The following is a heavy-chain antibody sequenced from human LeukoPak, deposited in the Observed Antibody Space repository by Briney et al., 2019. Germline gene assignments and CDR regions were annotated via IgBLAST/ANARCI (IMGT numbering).Heavy chain of an antibody. Sequence: PGGSLRLSCAASGFTFSNPWMQWVRQVPGKGLEWVSAISGSGGSTYYADSVKGRFTISRDNSKNTLYMQMNSLRAEDTAVYYCTKDTQYSGYDSRTNFDYWGQGTLVTVSS. CDR2: ISGSGGST. CDR3: TKDTQYSGYDSRTNFDY. V-gene: IGHV3-23*01. D-gene: IGHD5-12*01. CDR1: GFTFSNPW. J-gene: IGHJ4*02.